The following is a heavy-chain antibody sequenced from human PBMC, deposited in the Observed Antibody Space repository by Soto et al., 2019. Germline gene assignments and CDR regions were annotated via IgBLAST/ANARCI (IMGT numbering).Heavy chain of an antibody. D-gene: IGHD6-19*01. CDR3: ARDQSGGLVRWNYYYYGMDV. CDR1: GYTFTGYY. J-gene: IGHJ6*02. Sequence: ASVKGSCKASGYTFTGYYMHWVRQAPGQGLEWMGWINPNSGGTNYAQKFQGWVTMTRDTSISTAYMELSRLRSDDTAVYYCARDQSGGLVRWNYYYYGMDVWGQGTTVTVSS. V-gene: IGHV1-2*04. CDR2: INPNSGGT.